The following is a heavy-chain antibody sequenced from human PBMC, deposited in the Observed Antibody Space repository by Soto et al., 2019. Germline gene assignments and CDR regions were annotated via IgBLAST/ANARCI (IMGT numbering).Heavy chain of an antibody. Sequence: GGSLRLSCAASGFTFSRFAMNWVRQAPGKGLEWVSEIGDSGGTTFYADSVKGRFTISRDNSKNTLFLQMNSLRAEDTAVYYCAKDSLGDYYYYGMDVWGQGTTVTVSS. CDR3: AKDSLGDYYYYGMDV. V-gene: IGHV3-23*01. D-gene: IGHD2-15*01. CDR1: GFTFSRFA. CDR2: IGDSGGTT. J-gene: IGHJ6*02.